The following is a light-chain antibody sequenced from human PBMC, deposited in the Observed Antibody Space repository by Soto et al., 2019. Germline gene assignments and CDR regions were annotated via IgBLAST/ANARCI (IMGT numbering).Light chain of an antibody. Sequence: ETMMTQSPDTLSVSPGERATLSCRASQSVRSNLAWYQQKPGQAPRLLIYGASTRATGIPARFSGSGSGTEFTLTISSLQSEDFAVYYCQQYNNWPPTWTFGQGTRWIS. CDR1: QSVRSN. J-gene: IGKJ1*01. V-gene: IGKV3-15*01. CDR2: GAS. CDR3: QQYNNWPPTWT.